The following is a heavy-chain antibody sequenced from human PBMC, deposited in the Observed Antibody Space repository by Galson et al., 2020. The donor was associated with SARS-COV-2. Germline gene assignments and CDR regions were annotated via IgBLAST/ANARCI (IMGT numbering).Heavy chain of an antibody. CDR2: IYTSGRT. CDR1: GGSISSYY. CDR3: ASGLYRDYSWFDP. J-gene: IGHJ5*02. Sequence: ETSETLSLTCTVSGGSISSYYWSWIRQPAGKGLAWLGRIYTSGRTNYNPSLKSRVTMSVDTSKNQFSLNVSSVTAADTAVYYCASGLYRDYSWFDPWGQGTLVTVSS. V-gene: IGHV4-4*07. D-gene: IGHD4-4*01.